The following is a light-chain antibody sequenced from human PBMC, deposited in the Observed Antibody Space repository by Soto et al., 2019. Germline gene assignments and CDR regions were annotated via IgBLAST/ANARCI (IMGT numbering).Light chain of an antibody. CDR3: QQSNNWPFT. CDR1: QSVGSD. J-gene: IGKJ4*01. Sequence: EIVMTQSPATLSVSPGQRATFSCRASQSVGSDLAWYQQKPGQAPRLLIYGASTRATGILARFSGRGSGTEFALTISSLESEDFAVYYCQQSNNWPFTFGGGTKVEIK. CDR2: GAS. V-gene: IGKV3-15*01.